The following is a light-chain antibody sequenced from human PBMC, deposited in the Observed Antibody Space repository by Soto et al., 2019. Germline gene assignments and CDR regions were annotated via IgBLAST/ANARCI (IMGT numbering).Light chain of an antibody. V-gene: IGKV3-20*01. J-gene: IGKJ1*01. CDR2: GAS. CDR1: QSVSNNY. CDR3: QQDGSSGT. Sequence: EIVLTQSPGTLSLSPGERATLSCRASQSVSNNYLAWYQQKPGQAPRLLIYGASNRATGIPNRFSGSGSGTAFTLPISRLEPEDFAVYYCQQDGSSGTFGQGTKVEIK.